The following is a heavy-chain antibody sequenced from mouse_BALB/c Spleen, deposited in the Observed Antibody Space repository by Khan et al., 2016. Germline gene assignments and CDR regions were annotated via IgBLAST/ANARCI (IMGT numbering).Heavy chain of an antibody. D-gene: IGHD2-1*01. CDR1: GYTFTNYG. J-gene: IGHJ4*01. CDR3: AREVYGNYDTMNY. CDR2: INTYTGEP. V-gene: IGHV9-3-1*01. Sequence: QIQLVQSGPELKKPGETVKISCKASGYTFTNYGMNWVKQAPGKGLKWMGWINTYTGEPTYADDFKGRFAFSLETSASTAYLQINNLKNEAATTYFTAREVYGNYDTMNYWGQGTSVTVSS.